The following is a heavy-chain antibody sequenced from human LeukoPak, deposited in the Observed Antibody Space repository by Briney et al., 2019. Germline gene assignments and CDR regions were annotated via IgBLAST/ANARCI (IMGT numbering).Heavy chain of an antibody. D-gene: IGHD3-10*01. V-gene: IGHV3-53*01. Sequence: GGSLRLSCAASGFTVSSNYMSWVRQAPGKGLEWVSVIYSGGSTYYADSVKGRFTISRDNSKNTLYLQMNSLRAEDTAVYYCAKVTYGSGTYGAFDSWGQGTLVTVSS. J-gene: IGHJ4*02. CDR3: AKVTYGSGTYGAFDS. CDR2: IYSGGST. CDR1: GFTVSSNY.